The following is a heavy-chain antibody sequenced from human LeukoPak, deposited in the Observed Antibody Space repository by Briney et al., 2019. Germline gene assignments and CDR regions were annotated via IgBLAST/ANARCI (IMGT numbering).Heavy chain of an antibody. V-gene: IGHV3-48*02. J-gene: IGHJ4*02. CDR3: ARDYVWGSYRFDHFDY. CDR1: GFTFSSYS. Sequence: PGGSLRLSCAASGFTFSSYSKTWVRQAPGKGLEWVSYISSSSSTIYYADSVKGRFTISRDNAKNSLYLQMNSLRDEDTAVYYCARDYVWGSYRFDHFDYWGQGTLVTVSS. CDR2: ISSSSSTI. D-gene: IGHD3-16*02.